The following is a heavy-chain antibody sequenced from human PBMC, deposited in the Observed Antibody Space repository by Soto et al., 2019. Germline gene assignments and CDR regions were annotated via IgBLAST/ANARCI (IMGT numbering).Heavy chain of an antibody. D-gene: IGHD4-4*01. V-gene: IGHV3-7*03. J-gene: IGHJ6*02. Sequence: EVQLVEFGGSLVQPGGSLRLSCEPSGFDFSSRWMSWVRQAPGKGLEWVANIRQDGIEEQYVDSVRGRITITRDNAKNSLFLQMNSLRVEDTAVDYCARDLHRPTYYGWDVWGQGTMVTDSS. CDR3: ARDLHRPTYYGWDV. CDR2: IRQDGIEE. CDR1: GFDFSSRW.